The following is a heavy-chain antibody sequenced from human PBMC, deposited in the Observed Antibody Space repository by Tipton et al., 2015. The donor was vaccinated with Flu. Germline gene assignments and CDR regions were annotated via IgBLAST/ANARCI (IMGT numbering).Heavy chain of an antibody. CDR2: IHYSGST. CDR3: ATHHKDRWYFEL. V-gene: IGHV4-59*08. J-gene: IGHJ2*01. Sequence: TLSLTCTVSGVSINSYYWSWIRQPPGKGLEWIAYIHYSGSTNYHPSLMSRTTISLDTSKNQFSLMLRSVTAADTAVYYCATHHKDRWYFELWGRGALVTVSS. CDR1: GVSINSYY.